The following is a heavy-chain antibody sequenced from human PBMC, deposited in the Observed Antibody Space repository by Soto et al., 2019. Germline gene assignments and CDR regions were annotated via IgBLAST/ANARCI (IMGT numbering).Heavy chain of an antibody. CDR3: AGAGKDFWSGYRAIDH. CDR2: VYYSGST. CDR1: DGSISRYY. D-gene: IGHD3-3*01. J-gene: IGHJ4*02. Sequence: PSEPLSLTCTVSDGSISRYYWSWIRKPPGKGLEWIGYVYYSGSTNYNPSLKSRGTISVDTSKNQFSLKLSAVTAADTAVYYCAGAGKDFWSGYRAIDHWGQGILVTVSS. V-gene: IGHV4-59*01.